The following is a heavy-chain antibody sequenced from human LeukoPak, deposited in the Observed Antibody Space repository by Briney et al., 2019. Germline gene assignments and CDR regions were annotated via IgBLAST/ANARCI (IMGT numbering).Heavy chain of an antibody. CDR3: AKDQELSGDAFDM. D-gene: IGHD1-26*01. J-gene: IGHJ3*02. V-gene: IGHV3-23*01. Sequence: GESLKISCVASGFNFRNYAMSWVRQAPGKGLEWVSAISANDDTTYYADSVKGRFIISRDNSKNTLYLQANSLRDEGTAIYYCAKDQELSGDAFDMWRQGTMVTVSS. CDR2: ISANDDTT. CDR1: GFNFRNYA.